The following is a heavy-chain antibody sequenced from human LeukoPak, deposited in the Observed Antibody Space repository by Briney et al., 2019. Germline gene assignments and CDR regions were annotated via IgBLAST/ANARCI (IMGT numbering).Heavy chain of an antibody. J-gene: IGHJ4*02. D-gene: IGHD3-3*01. Sequence: PGGSLGLSCAASGFTFSSYAMSWVRQAPGKGLEWVSAISGSGGSTYYADSVKGRFTISRDNSKNTLYLQMNSLRAEDTAVYYCAKDFDFWSGQHYWGQGTLVTVSS. V-gene: IGHV3-23*01. CDR3: AKDFDFWSGQHY. CDR1: GFTFSSYA. CDR2: ISGSGGST.